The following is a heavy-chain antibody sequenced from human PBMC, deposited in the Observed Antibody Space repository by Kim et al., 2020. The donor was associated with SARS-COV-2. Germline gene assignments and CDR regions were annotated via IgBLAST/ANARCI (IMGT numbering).Heavy chain of an antibody. CDR3: TRENFWYFDL. Sequence: SNIDYADSVKGRLTVSRDNAKNSLYLQMNSLRAEDTAIYFCTRENFWYFDLWGRGTLVTVSS. CDR2: SNI. V-gene: IGHV3-48*03. D-gene: IGHD1-7*01. J-gene: IGHJ2*01.